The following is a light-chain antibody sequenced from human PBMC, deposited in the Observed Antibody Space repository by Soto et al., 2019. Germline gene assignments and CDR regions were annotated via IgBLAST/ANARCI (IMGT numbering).Light chain of an antibody. CDR2: GNS. Sequence: QSVLTQPPSVSGAPGQWVTISCTGSSSNIGAGYDVHWYQQLPGTAPKLLIYGNSNRPSGVPDRFSGSKSGTSASLAITGLQAEDEADYYCQSYDSSLSGWVFGTGTKLTVL. J-gene: IGLJ1*01. V-gene: IGLV1-40*01. CDR1: SSNIGAGYD. CDR3: QSYDSSLSGWV.